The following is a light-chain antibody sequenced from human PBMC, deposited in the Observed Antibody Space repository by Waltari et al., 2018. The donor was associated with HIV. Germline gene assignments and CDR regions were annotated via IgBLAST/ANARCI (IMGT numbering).Light chain of an antibody. CDR3: SSYTSSRVL. CDR1: SSDVGGYNY. Sequence: QSALTQPASVSGSPGHSITISCTGTSSDVGGYNYVSWYQQHPGKAPKLMIYEVRNRPSGVSNRFSGSKSGNTASLTISGLQAEDEADYYCSSYTSSRVLFGGGTKLTVL. V-gene: IGLV2-14*01. J-gene: IGLJ2*01. CDR2: EVR.